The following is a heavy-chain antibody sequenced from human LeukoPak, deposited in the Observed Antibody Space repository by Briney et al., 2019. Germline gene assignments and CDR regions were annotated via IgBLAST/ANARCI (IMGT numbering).Heavy chain of an antibody. D-gene: IGHD2-2*01. J-gene: IGHJ3*02. CDR3: ARRKYQMLSAFDI. CDR2: IYPGDSDT. V-gene: IGHV5-51*01. CDR1: GYSFTSYW. Sequence: GESLKISCKGSGYSFTSYWIGWVRQMPGKGLEWMGSIYPGDSDTRKSPSFQGQVTISADKYIRTAYLQWSSLKASDTAMYYCARRKYQMLSAFDIWGQGTMVTVSS.